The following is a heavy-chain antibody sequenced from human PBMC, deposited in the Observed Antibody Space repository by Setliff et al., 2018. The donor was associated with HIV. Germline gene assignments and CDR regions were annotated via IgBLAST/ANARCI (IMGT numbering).Heavy chain of an antibody. CDR2: IIPIFDTT. CDR3: ARDPRDCGNGVCYYLDS. CDR1: GYKFTDYY. Sequence: SVKVSCKASGYKFTDYYIHWVRQAPGQGLEWMGRIIPIFDTTNYAQKFQGRVTITADKSTGTAYMELSSLRSEDTAMYYCARDPRDCGNGVCYYLDSWGQGTLVTVSS. J-gene: IGHJ4*02. D-gene: IGHD2-8*01. V-gene: IGHV1-69*06.